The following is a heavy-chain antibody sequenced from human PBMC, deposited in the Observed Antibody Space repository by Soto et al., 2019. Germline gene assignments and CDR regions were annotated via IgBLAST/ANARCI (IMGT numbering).Heavy chain of an antibody. CDR2: ISANDVGT. D-gene: IGHD1-20*01. J-gene: IGHJ4*02. CDR3: AKAKNDYNWDNRPPFDY. CDR1: GFTLRNYA. V-gene: IGHV3-23*01. Sequence: PCGSMRLSCEASGFTLRNYAMTWVRHAPGKGLEWVSLISANDVGTYYAESVKTRFTISTDQSRNTVYLQMDSLRADDTAIYYCAKAKNDYNWDNRPPFDYWGQGTLVTVAS.